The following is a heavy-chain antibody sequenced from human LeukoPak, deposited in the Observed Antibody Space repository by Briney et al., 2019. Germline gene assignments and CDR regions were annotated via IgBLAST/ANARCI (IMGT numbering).Heavy chain of an antibody. Sequence: GASVKVSCKTSGHTFTASYIHWVRQAPGQGLEWMGRINPNSGDTDYAQKFQGRVTMTRDTSINTAYMEVRRLTSDDTADYYCARSAEHCANGVCFTKHYMDFWGEGTTVTVSS. CDR3: ARSAEHCANGVCFTKHYMDF. CDR2: INPNSGDT. CDR1: GHTFTASY. V-gene: IGHV1-2*02. D-gene: IGHD2-8*01. J-gene: IGHJ6*03.